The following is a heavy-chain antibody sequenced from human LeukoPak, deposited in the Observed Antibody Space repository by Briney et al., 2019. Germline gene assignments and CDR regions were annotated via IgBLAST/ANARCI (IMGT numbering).Heavy chain of an antibody. Sequence: SETLSFTCTVSGGSISTFHWSWIRQPPGKGLEWIGYIYYSGSTNYNPSLKSRVTISVDTSKNQFSLKLSSVTAADTAVYYCASTPWGRFDSWGQGVLVTVSS. CDR2: IYYSGST. J-gene: IGHJ5*01. V-gene: IGHV4-59*01. D-gene: IGHD7-27*01. CDR1: GGSISTFH. CDR3: ASTPWGRFDS.